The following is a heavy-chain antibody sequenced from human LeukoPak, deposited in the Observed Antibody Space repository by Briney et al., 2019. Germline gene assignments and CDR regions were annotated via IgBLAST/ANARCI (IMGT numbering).Heavy chain of an antibody. D-gene: IGHD3-22*01. CDR1: GFTFSSYG. Sequence: GGSLRLSCAASGFTFSSYGMHWVRQAPGKGLEWVAFIRYDGSNKYYADSVKGRFTISRDNSKNTLYLQMNSLRADDTAVYYCARWGYYDSSGYPIPDYWGQGTLVTVSS. CDR2: IRYDGSNK. J-gene: IGHJ4*02. V-gene: IGHV3-30*02. CDR3: ARWGYYDSSGYPIPDY.